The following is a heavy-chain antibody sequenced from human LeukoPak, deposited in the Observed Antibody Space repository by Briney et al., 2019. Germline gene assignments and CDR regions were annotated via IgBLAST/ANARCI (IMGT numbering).Heavy chain of an antibody. CDR2: ISSSSSTI. Sequence: GGSLRLSCAASGFTFSSYSMNWVRQAPGKGLEWVSYISSSSSTIYYADSVKGRFTISRDNAKNSLYLQMNSLRAEDTAVYYCAKDALRGGSYEDYWGQGTLVTASS. CDR3: AKDALRGGSYEDY. V-gene: IGHV3-48*04. J-gene: IGHJ4*02. D-gene: IGHD3-16*01. CDR1: GFTFSSYS.